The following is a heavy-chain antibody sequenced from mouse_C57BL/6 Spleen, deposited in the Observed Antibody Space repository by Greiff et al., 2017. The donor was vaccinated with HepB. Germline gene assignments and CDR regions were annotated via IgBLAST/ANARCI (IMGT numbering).Heavy chain of an antibody. V-gene: IGHV1-19*01. Sequence: VQLQQSGPVLVKPGASVKMSCKASGYTFTDYYMNWVKQSHGKSLEWIGVINPYNGGTSYNQKFKGKATLTVYKSSSTAYMELNSLTSEDSAVYYCARAKRNWDYFDYWGQGTTLTVSS. CDR3: ARAKRNWDYFDY. D-gene: IGHD4-1*01. CDR1: GYTFTDYY. CDR2: INPYNGGT. J-gene: IGHJ2*01.